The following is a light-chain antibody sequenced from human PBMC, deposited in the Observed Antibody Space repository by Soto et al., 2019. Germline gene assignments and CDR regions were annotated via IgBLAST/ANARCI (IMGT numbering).Light chain of an antibody. CDR2: EVS. V-gene: IGLV2-14*01. CDR1: SSDVGGYNY. CDR3: SSYTTSSTVV. Sequence: QSVLTQPASVSGSPGQSITISCTGTSSDVGGYNYVSWYQQYPGKAPKLMIYEVSNWPSGVSNRFSGSKSGNTASLTISGLQAEDEADYYCSSYTTSSTVVFGGGTKVTVL. J-gene: IGLJ2*01.